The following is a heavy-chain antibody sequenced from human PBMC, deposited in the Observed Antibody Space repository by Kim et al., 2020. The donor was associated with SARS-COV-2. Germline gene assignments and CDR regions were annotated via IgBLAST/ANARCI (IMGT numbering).Heavy chain of an antibody. CDR2: IVVGSGNT. CDR1: GFTFTSSA. J-gene: IGHJ6*02. V-gene: IGHV1-58*01. Sequence: SVKVSCKASGFTFTSSAVQWVRQARGQRLEWIGWIVVGSGNTNYAQKFQERVTITRDMSTSTAYMELSSLRSEDTAVYYCAGAKNRGAEEVDTAMVVYYGMDVWGQGTTVTVSS. D-gene: IGHD5-18*01. CDR3: AGAKNRGAEEVDTAMVVYYGMDV.